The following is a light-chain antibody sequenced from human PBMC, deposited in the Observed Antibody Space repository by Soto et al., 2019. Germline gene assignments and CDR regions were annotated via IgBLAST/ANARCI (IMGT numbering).Light chain of an antibody. CDR2: DAS. J-gene: IGKJ4*01. V-gene: IGKV3-11*01. CDR1: QSVSNY. Sequence: DIVLTQSPATLSLSPGERVTLSCRASQSVSNYLAWYQQKPGQAPRLLIYDASKRATGIPARFSGSGTGTDFTVTISSLEPENSAVYFCQQCSSWPLTFGGGTTVQIK. CDR3: QQCSSWPLT.